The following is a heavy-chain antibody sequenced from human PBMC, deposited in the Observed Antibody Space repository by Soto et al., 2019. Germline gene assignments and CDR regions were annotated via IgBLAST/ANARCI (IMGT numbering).Heavy chain of an antibody. V-gene: IGHV3-23*01. CDR1: GFTFSSYA. J-gene: IGHJ6*02. D-gene: IGHD3-10*01. Sequence: GGSLRLSCAASGFTFSSYAMSWVRQAPGKGLEWVSTIIGSGGSTYYADSVKGRFTISRDNFKNTLYLQMNSLRAEDTAVYYCAKGCMVRGVIVIYYYYGMDVWGQGTTVTVSS. CDR3: AKGCMVRGVIVIYYYYGMDV. CDR2: IIGSGGST.